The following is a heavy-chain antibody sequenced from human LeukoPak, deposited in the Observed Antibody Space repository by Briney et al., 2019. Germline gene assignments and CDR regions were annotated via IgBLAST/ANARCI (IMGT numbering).Heavy chain of an antibody. CDR1: GFTFSSYA. Sequence: GGSLRLYCAASGFTFSSYAVSGVRQSPGKGLEWVSLISGSGSITYYADSVKGRFTISRDNSKNTVYLQMNSLRAEDTAVYYCAKKRIAAAGKTDFDYWGQGTLVTVS. CDR2: ISGSGSIT. J-gene: IGHJ4*02. D-gene: IGHD6-13*01. CDR3: AKKRIAAAGKTDFDY. V-gene: IGHV3-23*01.